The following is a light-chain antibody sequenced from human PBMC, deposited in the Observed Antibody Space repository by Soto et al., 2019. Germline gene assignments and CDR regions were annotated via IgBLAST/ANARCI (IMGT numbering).Light chain of an antibody. V-gene: IGKV1-27*01. CDR2: AAY. CDR3: QKYDNAPLT. J-gene: IGKJ4*01. CDR1: QDIRTY. Sequence: DIQMTQAPSSLSASVGDRVTSTCRSRQDIRTYLAWYQQKPRKVPKLLISAAYTLQSGVPPRFSGSGSGTDFTLTISSLQPEDVATYYCQKYDNAPLTFGGGTKVEIK.